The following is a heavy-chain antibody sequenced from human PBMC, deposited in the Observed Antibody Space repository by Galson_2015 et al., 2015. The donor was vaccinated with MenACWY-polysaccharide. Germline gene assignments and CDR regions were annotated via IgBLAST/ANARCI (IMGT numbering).Heavy chain of an antibody. CDR3: ARERWVRGVFFDQ. V-gene: IGHV3-7*01. CDR1: GFTFSNFW. J-gene: IGHJ4*02. Sequence: SLRLSCAASGFTFSNFWMSWVRQAPGKELEWVASIKQDGGEKYLVDSVKGRFTISRDNAENSLFLRMNSLRAEDTAVYYCARERWVRGVFFDQWGQGTLVTVSS. CDR2: IKQDGGEK. D-gene: IGHD3-10*01.